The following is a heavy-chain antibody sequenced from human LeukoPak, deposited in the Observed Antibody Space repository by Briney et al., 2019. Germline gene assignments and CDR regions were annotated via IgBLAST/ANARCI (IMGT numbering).Heavy chain of an antibody. V-gene: IGHV4-59*01. Sequence: SETLSLTCTVSGGSISSYYWSWIRQPPGKGLEWIGYIYYSGSTNYNPSLKSRVTISVDTSKNQFSLKLSSVTAADTAVYYCARAPYNWNAAVSFKNYYYYYMDVWGKGTTVTVSS. CDR2: IYYSGST. CDR1: GGSISSYY. CDR3: ARAPYNWNAAVSFKNYYYYYMDV. D-gene: IGHD1-20*01. J-gene: IGHJ6*03.